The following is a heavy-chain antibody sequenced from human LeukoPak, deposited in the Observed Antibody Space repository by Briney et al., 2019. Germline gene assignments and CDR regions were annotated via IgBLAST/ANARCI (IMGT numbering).Heavy chain of an antibody. CDR2: IYYSGST. CDR1: GGSISSYY. V-gene: IGHV4-59*01. J-gene: IGHJ3*02. CDR3: ARDTAMGDAFDI. D-gene: IGHD5-18*01. Sequence: SETLSLTCTVSGGSISSYYWSWIRQPPGKGLEWIGYIYYSGSTNYNPSLKSRVTISVDTSKNQFSLKLSSVTAADTAVYYCARDTAMGDAFDIWGQGTMVTVSS.